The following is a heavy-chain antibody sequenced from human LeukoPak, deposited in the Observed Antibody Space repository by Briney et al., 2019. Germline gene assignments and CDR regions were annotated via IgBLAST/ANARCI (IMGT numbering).Heavy chain of an antibody. CDR2: INWNGGST. Sequence: GGSLRLSCAASGFTFDDYGMSWVRQAPGKGLEWVSGINWNGGSTGYADSVKGRFTISRDNSKNTQYLQMNSLRAEDTAVYYCARPIRLDTFDYWGQGTLVTVSS. D-gene: IGHD6-19*01. J-gene: IGHJ4*02. V-gene: IGHV3-20*04. CDR1: GFTFDDYG. CDR3: ARPIRLDTFDY.